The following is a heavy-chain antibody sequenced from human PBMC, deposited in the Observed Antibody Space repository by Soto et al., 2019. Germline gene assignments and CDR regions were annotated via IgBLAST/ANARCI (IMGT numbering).Heavy chain of an antibody. Sequence: GESLKISCKGSGYSFTSYWIGWVRQMPGKGLDWMGIIYPGDSDTTYSPSFQGQVTITADKSFSTAYLQWTSLKASDNAMYYCARHPEMGGMDVWGQGTTVTVSS. J-gene: IGHJ6*02. CDR3: ARHPEMGGMDV. CDR2: IYPGDSDT. CDR1: GYSFTSYW. V-gene: IGHV5-51*01.